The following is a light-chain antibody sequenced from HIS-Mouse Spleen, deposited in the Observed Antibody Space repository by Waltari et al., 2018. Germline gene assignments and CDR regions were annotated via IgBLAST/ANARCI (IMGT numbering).Light chain of an antibody. CDR2: EGS. V-gene: IGLV2-23*03. Sequence: QSALTQPASVSGSPEQSSTISCTGTSSDVGSYNFLYWYHQNPGKAPNLMIYEGSKRPSGVSNRFSGSKSGNTASLTISGLQAEDEADYYCCSYAGSSTFVVFGGGTKLTVL. CDR3: CSYAGSSTFVV. J-gene: IGLJ2*01. CDR1: SSDVGSYNF.